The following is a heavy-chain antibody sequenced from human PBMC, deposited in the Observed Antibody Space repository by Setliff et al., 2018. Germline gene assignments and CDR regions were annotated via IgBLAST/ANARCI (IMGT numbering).Heavy chain of an antibody. V-gene: IGHV1-2*02. D-gene: IGHD5-12*01. CDR2: INPNSGDT. Sequence: GASVKVSCKASGNRFTDYFLHWVRQAPGQGLEWMGWINPNSGDTHSAQKFQGRVTMTRDTSINTAYMELSSLTSDDTAVYYCARCLPFLSGYDRGAFDYWGQGTLVTVSS. CDR1: GNRFTDYF. J-gene: IGHJ4*02. CDR3: ARCLPFLSGYDRGAFDY.